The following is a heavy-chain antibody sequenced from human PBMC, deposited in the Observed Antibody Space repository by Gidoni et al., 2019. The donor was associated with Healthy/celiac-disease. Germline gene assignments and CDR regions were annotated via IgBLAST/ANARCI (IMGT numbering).Heavy chain of an antibody. CDR3: ARHYCSGGSCHYYYYYMDV. CDR2: IYPGDSDT. Sequence: EVQLVQSGAEVKKHGESLKISCKGSGYSFTSYWIGWVRQMPGKGLEWMGIIYPGDSDTRYSPSFQGQVTISADKSISTAYLQWSSLKASDTAMYYCARHYCSGGSCHYYYYYMDVWGKGTTVTVSS. J-gene: IGHJ6*03. CDR1: GYSFTSYW. V-gene: IGHV5-51*01. D-gene: IGHD2-15*01.